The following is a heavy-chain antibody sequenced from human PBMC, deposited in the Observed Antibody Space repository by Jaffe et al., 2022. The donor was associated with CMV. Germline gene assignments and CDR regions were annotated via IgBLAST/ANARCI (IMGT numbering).Heavy chain of an antibody. V-gene: IGHV3-23*04. CDR3: AKDRAVAGTLPLYYYYYYMDV. CDR1: GFTFSSYA. D-gene: IGHD6-19*01. Sequence: EVQLVESGGGLVQPGGSLRLSCAASGFTFSSYAMSWVRQAPGKGLEWVSAISGSGGSTYYADSVKGRFTISRDNSKNTLYLQMNSLRAEDTAVYYCAKDRAVAGTLPLYYYYYYMDVWGKGTTVTVSS. J-gene: IGHJ6*03. CDR2: ISGSGGST.